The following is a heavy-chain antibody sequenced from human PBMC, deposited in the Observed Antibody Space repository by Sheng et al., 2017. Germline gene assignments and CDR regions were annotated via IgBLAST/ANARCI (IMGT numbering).Heavy chain of an antibody. J-gene: IGHJ3*02. D-gene: IGHD3-3*01. V-gene: IGHV1-18*01. CDR3: ARGRERIRFLEWPDSFDI. CDR2: ISAYNGNT. Sequence: QVQLVQSGAEVKKPGASVKVSCKASGYTFTSYGISWVRQAPGQGLEWMGWISAYNGNTNYAQKLQGRVTMTTDTSTSTAYMELRSLRSDDTAVYYCARGRERIRFLEWPDSFDIWGQGTMVTVSS. CDR1: GYTFTSYG.